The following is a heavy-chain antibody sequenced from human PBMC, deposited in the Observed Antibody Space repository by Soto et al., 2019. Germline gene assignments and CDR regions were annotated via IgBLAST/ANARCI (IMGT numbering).Heavy chain of an antibody. V-gene: IGHV6-1*01. CDR3: ARDGGTGDDFWDY. CDR2: TYYRSKWSY. CDR1: GDSVSSNRAS. D-gene: IGHD3-3*01. Sequence: LQNLSLHCAISGDSVSSNRASLNWIRQLPSKGLEWLGGTYYRSKWSYDYALSVKSRITINPDTSKNQFSLHLNSVTPEDTALYYCARDGGTGDDFWDYWGQGTLVTVSS. J-gene: IGHJ4*01.